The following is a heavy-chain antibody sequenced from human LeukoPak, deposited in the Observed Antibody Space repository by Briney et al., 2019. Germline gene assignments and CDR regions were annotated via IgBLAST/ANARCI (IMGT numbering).Heavy chain of an antibody. CDR2: ISGSGGST. D-gene: IGHD6-19*01. V-gene: IGHV3-23*01. CDR1: GLTFSSYA. J-gene: IGHJ4*02. CDR3: AKPNGGLQWLATAGFDY. Sequence: GGSLRLSCAASGLTFSSYAMSWVRQAPGKGLEWVSAISGSGGSTYYADSVKGRFTVSRDNSKNTLYLQMNSLRAEDTAVYYCAKPNGGLQWLATAGFDYWGQGTLVTVSS.